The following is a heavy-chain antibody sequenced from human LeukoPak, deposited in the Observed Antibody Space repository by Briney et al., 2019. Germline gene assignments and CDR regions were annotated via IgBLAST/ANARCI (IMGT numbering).Heavy chain of an antibody. CDR2: IIPIFGTA. CDR1: GGTFSSYA. CDR3: ARVLTGYKVREYDAFDI. D-gene: IGHD3-9*01. V-gene: IGHV1-69*13. J-gene: IGHJ3*02. Sequence: ASVKVSCKASGGTFSSYAISWVRQAPGQGLEWMGGIIPIFGTANYAQKFQGRVTITADESTSTAYMELSSLRSEDTAVYYCARVLTGYKVREYDAFDIRGQGTMVTVSS.